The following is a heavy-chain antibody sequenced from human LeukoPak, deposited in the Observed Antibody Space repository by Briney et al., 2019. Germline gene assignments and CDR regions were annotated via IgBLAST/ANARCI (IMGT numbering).Heavy chain of an antibody. D-gene: IGHD3-22*01. CDR2: IYSGDIT. V-gene: IGHV3-66*01. CDR1: GFSVSTSY. J-gene: IGHJ4*02. CDR3: ARDRYYYDTSGDRTYYFDH. Sequence: GGSLRLSCAASGFSVSTSYMNWVRQAPGKGLEWVSTIYSGDITYYADSVKGRFTISRDNSKNMLFLDMILLRADDTAVYYCARDRYYYDTSGDRTYYFDHWGQGTLVTVSS.